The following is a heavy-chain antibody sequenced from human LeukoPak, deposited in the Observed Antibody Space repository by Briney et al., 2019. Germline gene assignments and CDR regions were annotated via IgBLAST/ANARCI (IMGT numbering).Heavy chain of an antibody. Sequence: GGSLRLSCAASGFTFSSYAMSWVRQAPGKGLEWVGRIKSKTDGGTTDYAAPVKGRFTISRDDSKNTLYLQMNSLKTEDTAVYYCTKRSNPGYCSSTSCYYYYYGMDVWGQGTTVTVSS. CDR2: IKSKTDGGTT. V-gene: IGHV3-15*01. D-gene: IGHD2-2*01. CDR3: TKRSNPGYCSSTSCYYYYYGMDV. J-gene: IGHJ6*02. CDR1: GFTFSSYA.